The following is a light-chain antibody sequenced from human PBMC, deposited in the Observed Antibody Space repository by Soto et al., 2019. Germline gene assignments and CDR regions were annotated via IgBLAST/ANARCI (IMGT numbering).Light chain of an antibody. CDR1: QSVSGY. CDR3: QQHGQWPIT. Sequence: EVVMRQSPATLSVSPGEGATLSCRASQSVSGYLAWYQQKPGQAPRLLIYGASTRATGIPARFSGSGSGTEFTLTISSLQPEDFATYYCQQHGQWPITFGQGTRLEIK. V-gene: IGKV3-15*01. CDR2: GAS. J-gene: IGKJ5*01.